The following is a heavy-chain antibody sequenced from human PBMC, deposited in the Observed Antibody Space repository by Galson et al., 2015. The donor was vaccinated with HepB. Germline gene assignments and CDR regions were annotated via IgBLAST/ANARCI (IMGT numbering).Heavy chain of an antibody. CDR1: AYSFTSYW. CDR3: ARLGGAVSDALDL. CDR2: IYPGDSDT. Sequence: QSGAEVKKPGESLKISCKGSAYSFTSYWIVWVRQMPGKGLEWMGLIYPGDSDTRFSPPFQGHVTISADKSISTAFLQWSSLKASDSAMYYCARLGGAVSDALDLWGQGTMVTVSS. D-gene: IGHD3-10*01. J-gene: IGHJ3*01. V-gene: IGHV5-51*01.